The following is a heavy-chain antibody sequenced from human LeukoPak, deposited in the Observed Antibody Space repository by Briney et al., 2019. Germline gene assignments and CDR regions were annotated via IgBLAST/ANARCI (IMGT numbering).Heavy chain of an antibody. CDR1: GFTVSSNY. V-gene: IGHV3-53*05. Sequence: PGGSLRLSCAASGFTVSSNYMSWVRQAPGKGLEWVSVIYSGGSTYYADSVKGRFTISRDNSKNTLYLQMNSLRAEDTAVYYCARAPVVVAAVGAFDIWGQGTMVTVSS. CDR2: IYSGGST. CDR3: ARAPVVVAAVGAFDI. J-gene: IGHJ3*02. D-gene: IGHD2-15*01.